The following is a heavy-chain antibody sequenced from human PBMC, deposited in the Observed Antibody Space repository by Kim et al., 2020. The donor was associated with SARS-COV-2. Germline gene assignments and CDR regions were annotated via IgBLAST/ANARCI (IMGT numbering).Heavy chain of an antibody. J-gene: IGHJ3*02. CDR2: ISAYNGNT. Sequence: ASVKVSCKASGYTFTSYGISWVRQAPGQGLEWMGWISAYNGNTNYAQKLQGRVTMTTDTSTSTAYMELRSLRSDDTAVYYCARDRGSGSYLGNDAFDIWGQGTMVTVSS. D-gene: IGHD1-26*01. CDR3: ARDRGSGSYLGNDAFDI. CDR1: GYTFTSYG. V-gene: IGHV1-18*01.